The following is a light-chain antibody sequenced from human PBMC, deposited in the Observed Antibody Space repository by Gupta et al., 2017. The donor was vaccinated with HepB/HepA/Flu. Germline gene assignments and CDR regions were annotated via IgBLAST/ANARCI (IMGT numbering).Light chain of an antibody. CDR3: QQYKNGPQT. CDR1: QSVSSN. CDR2: GAS. Sequence: DIVMTQSPATLSVSPGERATLSCRASQSVSSNLDWFQQKPGQAPRLLIYGASTRATGIPARFSGSGSGTXFTLTIXSLKSEDFAVYDGQQYKNGPQTFGXGTKVEIK. J-gene: IGKJ1*01. V-gene: IGKV3-15*01.